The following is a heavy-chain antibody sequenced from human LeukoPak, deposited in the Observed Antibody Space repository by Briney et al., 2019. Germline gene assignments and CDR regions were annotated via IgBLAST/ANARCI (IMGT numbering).Heavy chain of an antibody. CDR2: ISAYNGNT. Sequence: GASVKVSCKASGYTFTSSGISWVRQAPGQGLEWMGWISAYNGNTNYAQKLQGRVTMTTDTSTSTAYMELSSLRSEDTAVYYCARGIAAAGTQDAWFDPWGQGTLVTVSS. CDR3: ARGIAAAGTQDAWFDP. V-gene: IGHV1-18*01. D-gene: IGHD6-13*01. J-gene: IGHJ5*02. CDR1: GYTFTSSG.